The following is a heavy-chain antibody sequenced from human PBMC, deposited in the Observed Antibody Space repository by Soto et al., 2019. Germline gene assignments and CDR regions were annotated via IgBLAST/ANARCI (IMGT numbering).Heavy chain of an antibody. CDR2: INPNSGGT. Sequence: ASVKVSCKASGYTFTGYYMHWVRQAPGQGLEWMGWINPNSGGTNYAQKFQGWVTMTRDTSISTAYMELSRLRSDDTAVYYCAREEMATIKTFDYWGQGTLVTVSS. D-gene: IGHD5-12*01. CDR3: AREEMATIKTFDY. V-gene: IGHV1-2*04. CDR1: GYTFTGYY. J-gene: IGHJ4*02.